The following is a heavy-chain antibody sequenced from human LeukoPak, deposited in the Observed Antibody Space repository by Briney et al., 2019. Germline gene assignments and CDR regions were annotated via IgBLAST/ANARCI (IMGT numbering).Heavy chain of an antibody. CDR3: ARVRAGYYDSSGYYGAFDI. CDR1: VGSISSYY. D-gene: IGHD3-22*01. CDR2: IYTSGST. Sequence: PETLSLTCTVSVGSISSYYWSWLRQPPGKGLEWIGYIYTSGSTNYNPSLKSRVTISVDTSKNQFSLKLSSVTAADTAVYYCARVRAGYYDSSGYYGAFDIWGQGTMVTVSS. J-gene: IGHJ3*02. V-gene: IGHV4-4*09.